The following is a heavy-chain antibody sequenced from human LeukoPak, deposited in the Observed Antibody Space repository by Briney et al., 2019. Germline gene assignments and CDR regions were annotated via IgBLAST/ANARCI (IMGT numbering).Heavy chain of an antibody. Sequence: ASVKVSCKVSGYTLTELSMHWVRQAPGKGLEWMGGFDPEDGETIYAQKFQGRVTMTRDTSTSTVYMELSSLRSEDTAVYYCARDSTYGSGSYYEDRDDYWGQGTLVTVSS. CDR2: FDPEDGET. CDR3: ARDSTYGSGSYYEDRDDY. J-gene: IGHJ4*02. CDR1: GYTLTELS. V-gene: IGHV1-24*01. D-gene: IGHD3-10*01.